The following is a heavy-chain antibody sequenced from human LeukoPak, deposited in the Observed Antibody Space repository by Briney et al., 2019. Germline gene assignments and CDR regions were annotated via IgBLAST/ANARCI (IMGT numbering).Heavy chain of an antibody. CDR3: ARHWVHDFGGSDWYFDL. J-gene: IGHJ2*01. D-gene: IGHD4-23*01. V-gene: IGHV4-59*08. Sequence: PSETLSLTCTVSGDSLSRSSWSWIRQSPGGGLEWIGYMFYGGTTNHNPSLKGRVTMSMVTSKDQFSLSLSSVTAADTAVYFCARHWVHDFGGSDWYFDLWGRGTLVTVSS. CDR2: MFYGGTT. CDR1: GDSLSRSS.